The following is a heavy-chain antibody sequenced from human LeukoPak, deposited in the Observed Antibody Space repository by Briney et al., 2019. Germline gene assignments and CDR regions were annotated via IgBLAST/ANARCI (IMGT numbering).Heavy chain of an antibody. CDR2: ISSSGSTI. Sequence: GGSLRLSCAASGFTFSSYEMNWVRQAPGKGLEWVSYISSSGSTIYYADSVKGRFTISRDNSKNTLYLQMNSLRAEDTAVYYCAKDPSYYYDSSGYRYEGYFDYWGQGTLVTVSS. D-gene: IGHD3-22*01. J-gene: IGHJ4*02. V-gene: IGHV3-48*03. CDR3: AKDPSYYYDSSGYRYEGYFDY. CDR1: GFTFSSYE.